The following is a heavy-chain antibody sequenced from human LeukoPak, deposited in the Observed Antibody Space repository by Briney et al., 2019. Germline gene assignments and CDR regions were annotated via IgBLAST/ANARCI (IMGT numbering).Heavy chain of an antibody. CDR3: AKDLRGYSSAWLDY. V-gene: IGHV3-30*18. CDR2: ISVDGNNK. Sequence: GRSLGLSCVDSGFTFSSYVMHWVRLAPGKGLECVAVISVDGNNKNYGDSVKGRFTISRDNSKNTLFLQMNSLRAEDTAVYYCAKDLRGYSSAWLDYWGQGTLVIVSS. D-gene: IGHD6-19*01. J-gene: IGHJ4*02. CDR1: GFTFSSYV.